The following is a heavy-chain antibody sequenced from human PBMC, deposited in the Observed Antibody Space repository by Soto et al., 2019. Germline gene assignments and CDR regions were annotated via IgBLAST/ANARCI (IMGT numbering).Heavy chain of an antibody. D-gene: IGHD1-7*01. CDR2: ISYSGST. CDR3: ATMGTPATELYYFDY. J-gene: IGHJ4*02. V-gene: IGHV4-30-4*08. Sequence: LSLTCTVSGGSISSYYWSWIRQPPGKGLEWIGFISYSGSTYYSASLQSRVTMSVDTSKNQFSLNLSFVTAADTAVYYCATMGTPATELYYFDYWGQGTLVTVSS. CDR1: GGSISSYY.